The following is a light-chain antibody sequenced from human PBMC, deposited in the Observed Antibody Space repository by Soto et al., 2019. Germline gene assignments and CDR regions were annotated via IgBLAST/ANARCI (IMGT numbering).Light chain of an antibody. CDR3: QQYNNWPPIT. CDR2: GAS. J-gene: IGKJ5*01. CDR1: QSVSSN. Sequence: EIVMSQSPATLSVSPGERATFSCRASQSVSSNLAWYQQKPGQAPRLLIYGASTRATGIPARFSGSGSGTEFTLTINSLQSEDFAVYYCQQYNNWPPITFGQGTRLEIK. V-gene: IGKV3-15*01.